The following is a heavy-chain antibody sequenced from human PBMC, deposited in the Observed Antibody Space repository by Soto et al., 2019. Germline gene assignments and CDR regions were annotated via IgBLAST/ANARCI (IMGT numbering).Heavy chain of an antibody. CDR3: ARDGADYDILTGYYDYYYHGMDV. Sequence: GGSLRLSCIASGFAFRSYGMNWVRQAPGKGLEWVSSISTSSSAIYYTDSVKGRFTISRDNARNSLYLQMKSLRAEDTAVYFCARDGADYDILTGYYDYYYHGMDVWGQGTTVTVSS. J-gene: IGHJ6*02. D-gene: IGHD3-9*01. V-gene: IGHV3-21*06. CDR1: GFAFRSYG. CDR2: ISTSSSAI.